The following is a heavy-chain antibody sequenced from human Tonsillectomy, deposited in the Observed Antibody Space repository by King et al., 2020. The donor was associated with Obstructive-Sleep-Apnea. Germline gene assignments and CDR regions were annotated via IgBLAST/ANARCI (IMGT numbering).Heavy chain of an antibody. D-gene: IGHD3-3*01. J-gene: IGHJ4*01. CDR3: ARVRFLEWLLDYDY. CDR2: ISDSGKT. V-gene: IGHV4-39*07. Sequence: LPESGPGLVKPSATLSLTCTVSGGSISSSRYCWGWVRQPPGKGPEWIASISDSGKTYSNPSLKSRVTISVDTSKNQFSLKLSSVTAADTAVYYCARVRFLEWLLDYDYWGQGTLVTVSA. CDR1: GGSISSSRYC.